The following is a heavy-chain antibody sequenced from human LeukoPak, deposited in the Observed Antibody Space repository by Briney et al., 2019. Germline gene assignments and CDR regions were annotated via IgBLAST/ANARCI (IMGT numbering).Heavy chain of an antibody. CDR2: ISGSDAST. CDR3: TRRGSEWNSYFYPMDV. J-gene: IGHJ6*02. CDR1: GFTLRIYA. Sequence: GGSLRLSCAASGFTLRIYAMSWVRQAPGKGLEWVSGISGSDASTFYADSVMGRFTISRDNSMNTLYLQMNNVRAEDAAIYFCTRRGSEWNSYFYPMDVWGQGTTVTVSS. V-gene: IGHV3-23*01. D-gene: IGHD3-3*01.